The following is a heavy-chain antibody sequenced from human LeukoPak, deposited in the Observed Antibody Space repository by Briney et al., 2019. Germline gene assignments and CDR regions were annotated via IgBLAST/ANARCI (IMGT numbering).Heavy chain of an antibody. CDR3: AREAMVSPHFDY. CDR2: IKQDGSEK. D-gene: IGHD5-18*01. V-gene: IGHV3-7*03. CDR1: GFTFSNYW. Sequence: GGSLRLSCAASGFTFSNYWMSWVRQAPGKGLEWVANIKQDGSEKYYVDSVKGRFTISRDNAKNPLYLQMNSLRAEDTAVYYCAREAMVSPHFDYWGQGTLVTVSS. J-gene: IGHJ4*02.